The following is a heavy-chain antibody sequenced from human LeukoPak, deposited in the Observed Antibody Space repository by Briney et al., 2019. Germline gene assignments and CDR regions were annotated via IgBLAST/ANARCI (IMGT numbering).Heavy chain of an antibody. Sequence: GASVEVSCKASGYTFTSYDINWVRQATGQGLEWMGWMNPNSGNTGYAQKFQGRVTMTRNTSISTAYMELSSLRSEDTAVYYCARDSLSMIVPIDYWGQGTLVTVSS. D-gene: IGHD3-22*01. V-gene: IGHV1-8*01. J-gene: IGHJ4*02. CDR3: ARDSLSMIVPIDY. CDR2: MNPNSGNT. CDR1: GYTFTSYD.